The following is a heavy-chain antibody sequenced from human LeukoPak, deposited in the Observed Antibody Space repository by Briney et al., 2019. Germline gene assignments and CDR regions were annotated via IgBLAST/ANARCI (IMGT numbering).Heavy chain of an antibody. Sequence: SETLSLTCAVYGESFSDYYWSWIRQPPGKGLEWIGEINHSGSTNYNRSLKSRVTISVDTSKNQFSLKLSSVTAADTAVYYCAKSGASGCSGTSCAEDYYYYMDVWGKGTTVTVSS. D-gene: IGHD2-2*01. CDR3: AKSGASGCSGTSCAEDYYYYMDV. CDR1: GESFSDYY. CDR2: INHSGST. V-gene: IGHV4-34*01. J-gene: IGHJ6*03.